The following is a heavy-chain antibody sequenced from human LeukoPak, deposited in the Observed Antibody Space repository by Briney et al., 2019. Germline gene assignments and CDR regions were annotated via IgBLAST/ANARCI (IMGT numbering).Heavy chain of an antibody. V-gene: IGHV3-15*01. CDR3: TTSHYDFWSGYDY. CDR2: IKSKTDGGTT. J-gene: IGHJ4*02. Sequence: GGSLRLSCAASGFTFSNAWMSWVRQAPGKGLEWVGRIKSKTDGGTTDYAAPVKGRFTISRDDSKNTLYLQMNSLKTEGTAVYYCTTSHYDFWSGYDYWGQGTLVTVSS. CDR1: GFTFSNAW. D-gene: IGHD3-3*01.